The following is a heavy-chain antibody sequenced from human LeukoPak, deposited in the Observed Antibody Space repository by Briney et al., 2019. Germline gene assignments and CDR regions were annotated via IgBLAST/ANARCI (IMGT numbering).Heavy chain of an antibody. CDR1: GGTFSSYA. D-gene: IGHD6-19*01. CDR2: IIPILGIA. CDR3: ARGPPRSGWYSDY. V-gene: IGHV1-69*04. Sequence: SVKVSCKASGGTFSSYAISWVRQAPGQGLEWMGRIIPILGIANYAQKLQGRVTMTTDTSTSTAYMELRSLRSDDTAVYYCARGPPRSGWYSDYWGQGTLVTVSS. J-gene: IGHJ4*02.